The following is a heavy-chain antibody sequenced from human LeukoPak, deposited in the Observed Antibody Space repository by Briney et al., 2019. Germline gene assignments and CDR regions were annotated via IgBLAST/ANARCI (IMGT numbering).Heavy chain of an antibody. CDR1: GDSISSYY. J-gene: IGHJ6*02. CDR2: IYYSGST. Sequence: SETLSLTCTVSGDSISSYYWSWIRQPPGKGLEWIGYIYYSGSTNYNPSLKSRVTISVDTSKNQFSLKLSSVTAADTAVYYCARTSGSYFYYYGMDVWGQGTTVTVSS. D-gene: IGHD1-26*01. CDR3: ARTSGSYFYYYGMDV. V-gene: IGHV4-59*01.